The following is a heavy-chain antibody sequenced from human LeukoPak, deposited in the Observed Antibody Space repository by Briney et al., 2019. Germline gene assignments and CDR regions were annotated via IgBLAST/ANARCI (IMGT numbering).Heavy chain of an antibody. CDR3: AGGSPQRPLGFWEWRYGFDP. J-gene: IGHJ5*02. CDR1: GGSFSGYY. D-gene: IGHD3-3*01. Sequence: PSETLSLTCAVYGGSFSGYYWSWIRQPPGKGLEWIGEINHSGSTNYNPSLKSRVTISVDTSKNQFSLKLSSVTAADTAVYYCAGGSPQRPLGFWEWRYGFDPWGQGTLVTVSS. V-gene: IGHV4-34*01. CDR2: INHSGST.